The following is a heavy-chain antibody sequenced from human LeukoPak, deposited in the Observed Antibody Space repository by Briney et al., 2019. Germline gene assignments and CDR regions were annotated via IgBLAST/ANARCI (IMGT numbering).Heavy chain of an antibody. V-gene: IGHV3-23*01. D-gene: IGHD6-19*01. CDR1: GFTFSSYA. J-gene: IGHJ1*01. Sequence: GGSLRLSCAASGFTFSSYAMSWVRQAPGKGLEWVSAISGSGGSTYYADSVEGRFTISRDNSKNTLYLQMNSLRAEDTAVYYCAKDRGSVSGWYSEYFQHWGQGTLVTVSS. CDR2: ISGSGGST. CDR3: AKDRGSVSGWYSEYFQH.